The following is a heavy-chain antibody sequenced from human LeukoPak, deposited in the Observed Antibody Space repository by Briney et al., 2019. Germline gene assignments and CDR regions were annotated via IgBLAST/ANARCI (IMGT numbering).Heavy chain of an antibody. D-gene: IGHD6-19*01. V-gene: IGHV3-23*01. CDR1: GFTFSSYT. Sequence: GGSLRLSCAASGFTFSSYTMSWVRQAPGKGLACVSTISGNGGSTYYAASVKGRFTISRDNSKNTLYLQMNSLRADDTAVYYCAKDLAVAGVWGQGTLVTVSS. CDR2: ISGNGGST. CDR3: AKDLAVAGV. J-gene: IGHJ4*02.